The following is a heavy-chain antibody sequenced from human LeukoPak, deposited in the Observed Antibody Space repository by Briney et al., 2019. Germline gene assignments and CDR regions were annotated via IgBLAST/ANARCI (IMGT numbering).Heavy chain of an antibody. Sequence: GGSLRLSCAASGFTFSSYWMSWVRQAPGKGLEWVANIKQDGSEKYYVDSVKGRFTISRDNAKNSLYLQMNSLRAEDTAVYYCARVAAAHVYYYYYYMDVWGKGTTVTVSS. J-gene: IGHJ6*03. CDR3: ARVAAAHVYYYYYYMDV. D-gene: IGHD2-2*01. CDR1: GFTFSSYW. V-gene: IGHV3-7*01. CDR2: IKQDGSEK.